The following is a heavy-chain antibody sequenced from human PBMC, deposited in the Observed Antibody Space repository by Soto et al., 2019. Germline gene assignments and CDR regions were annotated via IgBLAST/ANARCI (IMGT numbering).Heavy chain of an antibody. CDR2: IYSGATK. D-gene: IGHD2-2*01. Sequence: QLQLQESGPRLVKPSETLSLTCSVSGGSISSSTNSWGWIRQPPGKGLEWIGTIYSGATKHYNPWLEVRVAFSATTPDNQLFLRLSSVTAADTALYYCVRQSGHCDRTTCFGYYTVDVWGQGTTVTVS. J-gene: IGHJ6*02. CDR1: GGSISSSTNS. V-gene: IGHV4-39*01. CDR3: VRQSGHCDRTTCFGYYTVDV.